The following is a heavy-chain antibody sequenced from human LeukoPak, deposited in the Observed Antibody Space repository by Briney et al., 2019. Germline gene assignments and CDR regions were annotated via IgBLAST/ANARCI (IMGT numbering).Heavy chain of an antibody. CDR3: AKDPPHYGDYGYFDY. V-gene: IGHV3-23*01. D-gene: IGHD4-17*01. CDR1: GFTFEDYA. Sequence: PGGSLRLSCVASGFTFEDYAMHWVRQAPGKGLEWVSAISGSGGSTYYADSVKGRFTISRDNSKNTLYLQMNSLRAEDTAVYYCAKDPPHYGDYGYFDYWGQGTLVTVSS. J-gene: IGHJ4*02. CDR2: ISGSGGST.